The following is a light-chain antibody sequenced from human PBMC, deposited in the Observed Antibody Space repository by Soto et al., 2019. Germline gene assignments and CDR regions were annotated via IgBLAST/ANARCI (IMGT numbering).Light chain of an antibody. CDR3: SSYATSGTNVI. V-gene: IGLV2-14*03. J-gene: IGLJ2*01. CDR1: SSDVGGYNY. Sequence: QSALTQPASMSGSPGQSITISCTGTSSDVGGYNYVSWYQQHPGNAPKLLIYEVADRPSGVSDRFSGSKSGNTASLTISALQAEDEAVYYCSSYATSGTNVIFGGGTKLTVL. CDR2: EVA.